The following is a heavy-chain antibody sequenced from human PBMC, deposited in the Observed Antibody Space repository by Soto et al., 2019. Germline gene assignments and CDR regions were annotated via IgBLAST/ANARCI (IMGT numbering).Heavy chain of an antibody. CDR3: AREPSSKIAVAGIYNY. CDR1: GFTFSSYS. D-gene: IGHD6-19*01. Sequence: LRLSCAASGFTFSSYSMNWVRQAPGKGLEWVSSISSSGSYIYYADSVKGRFTISRDNAKNSLYLQMNSLRAEDTAVYYCAREPSSKIAVAGIYNYWGQGTLVTVSS. V-gene: IGHV3-21*01. CDR2: ISSSGSYI. J-gene: IGHJ4*02.